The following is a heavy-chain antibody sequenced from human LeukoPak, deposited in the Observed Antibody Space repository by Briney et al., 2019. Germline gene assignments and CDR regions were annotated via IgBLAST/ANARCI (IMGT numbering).Heavy chain of an antibody. CDR1: GFTFSSYA. Sequence: PGGSLRLSCAASGFTFSSYAVSWVRQAPGKGLEWVSTISNSGGGIYYADSVKGRFTISRDNSKNTLYLQMNSLRAEDTAIYYCANRLLGATTPFDYWGQGTLVTVSS. V-gene: IGHV3-23*01. J-gene: IGHJ4*02. D-gene: IGHD1-26*01. CDR2: ISNSGGGI. CDR3: ANRLLGATTPFDY.